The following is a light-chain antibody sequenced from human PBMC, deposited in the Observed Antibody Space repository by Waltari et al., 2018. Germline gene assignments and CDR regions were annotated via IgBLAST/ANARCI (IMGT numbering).Light chain of an antibody. CDR3: ASWDGSLSGRV. J-gene: IGLJ3*02. V-gene: IGLV1-47*01. CDR1: SSNLGSNY. Sequence: QSVLTQPPSASGTPGQRVLISCSGSSSNLGSNYVYWYQQIPETAPKLLIYKNDQRPSGVPDRFSGSKSGTSASLAISGLRSEDEADYFCASWDGSLSGRVFGGGTKLTVL. CDR2: KND.